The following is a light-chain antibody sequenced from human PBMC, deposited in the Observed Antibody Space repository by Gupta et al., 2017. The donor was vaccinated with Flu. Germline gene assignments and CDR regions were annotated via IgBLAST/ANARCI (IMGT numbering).Light chain of an antibody. CDR1: QSISSW. V-gene: IGKV1-5*03. CDR2: KAS. Sequence: VGDRVTITCRASQSISSWLAWYQQKPGKAPKLLIYKASSLESGVPSRFSGSGSGTEFTLTISSLQPDDFATYYRQQYNSYSRFGGGTKVEIK. J-gene: IGKJ4*02. CDR3: QQYNSYSR.